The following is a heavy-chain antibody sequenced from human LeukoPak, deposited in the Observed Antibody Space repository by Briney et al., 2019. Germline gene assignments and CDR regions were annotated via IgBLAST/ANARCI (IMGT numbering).Heavy chain of an antibody. V-gene: IGHV3-48*04. J-gene: IGHJ4*02. CDR1: AFTFSSYG. CDR3: AGGTRDSGLK. CDR2: ISSSGSAI. Sequence: GGSLRLTCAASAFTFSSYGMNWVSQAPGQGLQWVSYISSSGSAIYYVDSVKGRFTISRDNAKNSLYLQMNSLRAEDTAVYYCAGGTRDSGLKWGQGTLVTVSS. D-gene: IGHD6-19*01.